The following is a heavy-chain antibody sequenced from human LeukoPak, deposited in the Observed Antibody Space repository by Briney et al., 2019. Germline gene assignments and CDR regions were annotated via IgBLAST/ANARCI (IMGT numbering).Heavy chain of an antibody. CDR1: GFTFDDYG. J-gene: IGHJ4*02. CDR2: INWNGGST. D-gene: IGHD6-13*01. CDR3: ARTYSSSWYGAVDY. V-gene: IGHV3-20*04. Sequence: GGSPRLSCAASGFTFDDYGMSWVRQAPGKGLEWVSGINWNGGSTGYADSVKGRFTISRDNAKNSLYLQMNSLRAEDTALYYCARTYSSSWYGAVDYWGQGTLVTVSS.